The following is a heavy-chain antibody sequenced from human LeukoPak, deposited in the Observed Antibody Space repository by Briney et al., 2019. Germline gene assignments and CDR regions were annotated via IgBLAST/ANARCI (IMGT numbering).Heavy chain of an antibody. CDR2: ISGSGGST. J-gene: IGHJ4*02. D-gene: IGHD2-15*01. CDR1: GFTFSSYA. CDR3: AKVLHRYCSGGSCFSLDY. Sequence: PGASLRLSCEASGFTFSSYAMSWVRQAPGKGLEWVSAISGSGGSTYYADSVKGRFTISRDNSKNTLYLQMSSLRAEDTAVYYCAKVLHRYCSGGSCFSLDYWGQGTLVTVSS. V-gene: IGHV3-23*01.